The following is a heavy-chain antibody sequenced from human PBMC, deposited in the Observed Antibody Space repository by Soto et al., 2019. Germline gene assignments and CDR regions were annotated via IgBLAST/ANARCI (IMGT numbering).Heavy chain of an antibody. CDR3: ARVHAFGGKADAFDV. CDR2: ILPFFGTA. J-gene: IGHJ3*01. D-gene: IGHD1-1*01. CDR1: GGSFRREA. V-gene: IGHV1-69*12. Sequence: QVQLVQSGAEVKKPGSSVKVSCKASGGSFRREAINWVRQAHGQGPEWMGGILPFFGTADYAQKFQGRVTLTADVSTTTVYMELSSLRLEDTAVYYCARVHAFGGKADAFDVWGQGTMVIVSS.